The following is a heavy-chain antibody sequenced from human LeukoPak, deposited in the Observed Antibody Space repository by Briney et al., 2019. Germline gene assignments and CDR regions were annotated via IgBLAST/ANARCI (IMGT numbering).Heavy chain of an antibody. D-gene: IGHD1-14*01. V-gene: IGHV4-34*01. Sequence: PSETLSLTCAVYGGSFSGYYWSWIRQPPGKGLEWIGEINHSGSTNYNPSLKSRVTISVDTSKNQFSLKLGSVTAADTAVYYCARGDGPQGIRKYFDYWGQGTLVTVSS. CDR1: GGSFSGYY. J-gene: IGHJ4*02. CDR2: INHSGST. CDR3: ARGDGPQGIRKYFDY.